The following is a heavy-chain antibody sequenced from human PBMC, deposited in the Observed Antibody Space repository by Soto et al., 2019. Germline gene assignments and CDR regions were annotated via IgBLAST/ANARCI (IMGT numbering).Heavy chain of an antibody. CDR3: VRDYDTNPYWFFDL. V-gene: IGHV3-48*03. D-gene: IGHD2-8*01. CDR2: VGSSGSV. CDR1: GFTFSPYG. Sequence: GGSLRLSCLVSGFTFSPYGVSWVRQAPGKGLEWISQVGSSGSVYYAESVKGRFTISRDNAKNSVYLQMKSLRVEDTAVYYCVRDYDTNPYWFFDLWGQGTQVTVSS. J-gene: IGHJ2*01.